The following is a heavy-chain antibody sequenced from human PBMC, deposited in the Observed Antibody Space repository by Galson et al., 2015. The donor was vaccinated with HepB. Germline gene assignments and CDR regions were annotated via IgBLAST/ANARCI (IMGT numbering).Heavy chain of an antibody. J-gene: IGHJ6*02. V-gene: IGHV1-18*04. CDR1: GYTFSRYG. Sequence: SVKVSCKASGYTFSRYGFSWVRQAPRQGLEWMGWISTYNGEIRYAQKFQGRITMTTDASTNTAYLELGTLRLDDTAVYFCARDRTVTTERDYYYYYPMDVWGQGTTVTVS. CDR3: ARDRTVTTERDYYYYYPMDV. D-gene: IGHD4-17*01. CDR2: ISTYNGEI.